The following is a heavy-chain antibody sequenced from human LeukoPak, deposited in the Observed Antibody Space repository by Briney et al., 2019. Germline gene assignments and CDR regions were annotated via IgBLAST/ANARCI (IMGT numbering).Heavy chain of an antibody. D-gene: IGHD3-22*01. V-gene: IGHV3-7*01. Sequence: GGSLRLSCAASGFTFSSYWMSWVRQAPGKGLEWVANIKQDGSEKYYVDPVKGRFTISRDNAKNSLYLQMNSLRAEDTAVYYCARGIPAYYYDCWDYWGQGTLVTVSS. CDR2: IKQDGSEK. CDR3: ARGIPAYYYDCWDY. J-gene: IGHJ4*02. CDR1: GFTFSSYW.